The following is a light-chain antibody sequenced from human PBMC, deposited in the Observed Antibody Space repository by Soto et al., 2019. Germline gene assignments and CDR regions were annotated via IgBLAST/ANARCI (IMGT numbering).Light chain of an antibody. CDR1: QSISNY. Sequence: DIQVTQSPSTLSASVGDRVTITCRASQSISNYLAWYQQKSGKAPKLLIYKASSLESGVPSRFSGSGSGTEFTLTISSLQPDDFATYYCQHYKSYPFTFGPGTQVDIK. CDR2: KAS. J-gene: IGKJ3*01. V-gene: IGKV1-5*03. CDR3: QHYKSYPFT.